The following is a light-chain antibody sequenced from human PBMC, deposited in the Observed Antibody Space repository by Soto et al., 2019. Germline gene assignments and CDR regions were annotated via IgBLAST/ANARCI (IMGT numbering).Light chain of an antibody. CDR1: SSDVGGYSY. CDR2: DVS. Sequence: QSALTQPASVSGSPGQSITISCTGTSSDVGGYSYVSWYQQYPGKAPKLVIYDVSSRPSGVSNRFSGYKSGNTASLTISGLQAEDEADYYCSSYTSTNTVVFGGGTKLTVL. CDR3: SSYTSTNTVV. V-gene: IGLV2-14*01. J-gene: IGLJ2*01.